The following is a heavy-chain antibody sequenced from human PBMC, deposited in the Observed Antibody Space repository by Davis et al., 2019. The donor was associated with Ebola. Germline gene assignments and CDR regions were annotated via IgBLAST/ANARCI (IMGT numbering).Heavy chain of an antibody. Sequence: PSETLSLTCAISGDSVSTAGWNWIRQSPSRGLEWLGRTYYSSKWYNDYAVSVKSRITINPDTSKNQFSLHLNSVTPEDTALYFCARGWLRRGLDARGEGTAVTVSS. J-gene: IGHJ6*04. CDR2: TYYSSKWYN. CDR3: ARGWLRRGLDA. V-gene: IGHV6-1*01. CDR1: GDSVSTAG. D-gene: IGHD3-10*01.